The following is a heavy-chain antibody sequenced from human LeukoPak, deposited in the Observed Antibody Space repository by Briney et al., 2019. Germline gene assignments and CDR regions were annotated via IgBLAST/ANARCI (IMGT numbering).Heavy chain of an antibody. J-gene: IGHJ5*02. CDR2: INSDGSST. D-gene: IGHD2-21*02. CDR3: ARSPPVTYNWFDP. CDR1: GFTFSSYW. V-gene: IGHV3-74*01. Sequence: GGSLRLSCAASGFTFSSYWMHWVRQAPGKGLVWVSRINSDGSSTSYADSVKGRFTISRDNAKNTLYLQMNSLRAEDTAVYYRARSPPVTYNWFDPWGQGTLVTVSS.